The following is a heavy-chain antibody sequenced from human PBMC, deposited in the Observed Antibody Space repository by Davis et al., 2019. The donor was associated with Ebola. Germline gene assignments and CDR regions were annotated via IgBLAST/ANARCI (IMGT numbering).Heavy chain of an antibody. V-gene: IGHV3-33*01. J-gene: IGHJ4*02. CDR2: IWYDGSNK. CDR1: GFTFSSYG. CDR3: ARDPSITMIVVVTGFDY. Sequence: GESLKISCAASGFTFSSYGMHWVRQAPGKGLEWVAVIWYDGSNKYYADSVKGRFTISRDNSKNTLYLQMNSLRAEDTAVYYCARDPSITMIVVVTGFDYWGQGTLVTVSS. D-gene: IGHD3-22*01.